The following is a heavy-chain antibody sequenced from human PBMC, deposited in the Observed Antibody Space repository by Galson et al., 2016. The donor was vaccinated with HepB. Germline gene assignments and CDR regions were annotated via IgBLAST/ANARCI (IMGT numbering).Heavy chain of an antibody. J-gene: IGHJ6*02. CDR3: AKEGTIFGMIPYGVDV. Sequence: SLRLSCAASGFRFSSYVMSWVRQAPGKGLDWVSSINGGGGITYYADSVKGRFTISRDNSKSTVYLRMNSLRAEDTAVYYCAKEGTIFGMIPYGVDVWGQGTTVTVSS. D-gene: IGHD3-3*01. CDR2: INGGGGIT. CDR1: GFRFSSYV. V-gene: IGHV3-23*01.